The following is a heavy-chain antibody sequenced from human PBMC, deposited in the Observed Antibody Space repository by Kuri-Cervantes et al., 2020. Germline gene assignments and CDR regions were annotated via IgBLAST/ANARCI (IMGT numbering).Heavy chain of an antibody. J-gene: IGHJ5*01. CDR2: IYYSGST. CDR1: GGSISSGGYY. CDR3: AREIDYGDYGWFDS. V-gene: IGHV4-61*08. D-gene: IGHD4-17*01. Sequence: SETLSLTCTVSGGSISSGGYYWSWIRQHPGKGLEWIGYIYYSGSTNYNPSLKSRVTISADSSKNQFSLNLSSVTAADTAVYYCAREIDYGDYGWFDSWGQGTLVTVSS.